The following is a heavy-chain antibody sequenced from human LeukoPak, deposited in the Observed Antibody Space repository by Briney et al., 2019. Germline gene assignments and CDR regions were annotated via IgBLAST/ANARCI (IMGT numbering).Heavy chain of an antibody. CDR1: GGSISSHY. D-gene: IGHD7-27*01. CDR3: ARAPNWGDTSFDY. CDR2: IYYSGSA. V-gene: IGHV4-59*11. J-gene: IGHJ4*02. Sequence: SETLSLTRTVSGGSISSHYWSWIRQPPGKGLEWIGYIYYSGSANYNPSLKSRVTISVDTSKNQFSLKLTSVTAADTAVYYCARAPNWGDTSFDYWGQGTLVTVSS.